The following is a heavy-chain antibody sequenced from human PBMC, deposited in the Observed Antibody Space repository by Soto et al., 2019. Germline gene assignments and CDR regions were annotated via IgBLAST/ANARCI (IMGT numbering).Heavy chain of an antibody. CDR1: GFTFSDYY. CDR3: ARGRPYSSGWSYDAFDI. D-gene: IGHD6-19*01. V-gene: IGHV3-11*01. Sequence: PGGSLRLSCAASGFTFSDYYMSWIRQAPGKGLEWLPYISSSGTTIYYADSVKGRFTSSRDNAKNSLYLQMNSLRAEDTAVYFCARGRPYSSGWSYDAFDIWGQGTMVTVSS. J-gene: IGHJ3*02. CDR2: ISSSGTTI.